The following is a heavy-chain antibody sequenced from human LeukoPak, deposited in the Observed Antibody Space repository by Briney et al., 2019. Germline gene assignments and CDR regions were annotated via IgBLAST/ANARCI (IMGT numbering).Heavy chain of an antibody. V-gene: IGHV4-34*01. J-gene: IGHJ4*02. CDR3: ARLSGYHFDY. CDR2: INPSGRT. D-gene: IGHD5-12*01. Sequence: KPSETLSLTCGVYSGSLSDKYWSWIRQPPGKGLEWIGEINPSGRTNYNPSLKSRVTMSIDTSKNQFSLELSSVTAADTAVYYCARLSGYHFDYWGQGALVTVSS. CDR1: SGSLSDKY.